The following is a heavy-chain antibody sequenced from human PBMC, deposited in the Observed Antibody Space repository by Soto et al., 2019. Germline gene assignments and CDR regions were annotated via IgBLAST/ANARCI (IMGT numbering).Heavy chain of an antibody. V-gene: IGHV2-26*01. CDR3: ARTGDVWWFDH. D-gene: IGHD3-16*01. CDR1: GFSLSNARMG. CDR2: LFSNDEK. J-gene: IGHJ5*02. Sequence: QVTLKESGPVLLKPTETLTLTCTVSGFSLSNARMGVSWIRQPPGKALECLAHLFSNDEKSYSTSLKSRLTISKETSKSKVVLTIINMDPVDTAPDYCARTGDVWWFDHWGQGTLVTVSP.